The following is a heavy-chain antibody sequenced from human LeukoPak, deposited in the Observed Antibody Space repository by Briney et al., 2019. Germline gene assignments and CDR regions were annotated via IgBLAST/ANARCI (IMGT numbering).Heavy chain of an antibody. D-gene: IGHD3-22*01. CDR1: GFAFSSYS. CDR3: ARGEYYDSSGYYSFDY. V-gene: IGHV3-21*01. Sequence: GGSLRLSCAASGFAFSSYSMNWVRQAPGKGLEWVSSISSSSSYIHYADSVKGRRFTISRDNAKNSLYLQMNTLRAEDTAVYYCARGEYYDSSGYYSFDYWGQGTLVTVSS. J-gene: IGHJ4*02. CDR2: ISSSSSYI.